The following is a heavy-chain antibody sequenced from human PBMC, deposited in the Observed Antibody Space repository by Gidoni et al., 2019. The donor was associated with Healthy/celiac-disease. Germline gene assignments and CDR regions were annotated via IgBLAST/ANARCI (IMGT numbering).Heavy chain of an antibody. J-gene: IGHJ4*02. D-gene: IGHD3-3*01. CDR1: GFSLSNASMG. Sequence: QVTLKESGPVLVKPTETLTLTCTVSGFSLSNASMGVSWIRQPPGKALEWLAHIFSNDEKSYSTSLKSRLTISKDTSKSQVVLIMTNMDPVDTATYYCARIQRSVGIFGVVIEYYFDYWGQGTLVTVSS. CDR2: IFSNDEK. V-gene: IGHV2-26*01. CDR3: ARIQRSVGIFGVVIEYYFDY.